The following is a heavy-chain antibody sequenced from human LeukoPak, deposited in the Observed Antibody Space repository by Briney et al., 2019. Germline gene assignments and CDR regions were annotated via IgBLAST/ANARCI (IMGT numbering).Heavy chain of an antibody. D-gene: IGHD6-19*01. J-gene: IGHJ4*02. CDR2: MNPNSGNT. CDR3: ARVESVARRTRFDY. CDR1: GYTFTSYD. Sequence: ASVKVCCKASGYTFTSYDINWVRQATGQGLELLGWMNPNSGNTGYAQKFQGRVTITRNTSISTAYMELSSLRSEDTAVYYCARVESVARRTRFDYWGQGTLVTVSS. V-gene: IGHV1-8*03.